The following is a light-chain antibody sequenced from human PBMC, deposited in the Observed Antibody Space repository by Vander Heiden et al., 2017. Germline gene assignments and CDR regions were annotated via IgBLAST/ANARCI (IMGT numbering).Light chain of an antibody. CDR1: TLRDKY. J-gene: IGLJ3*02. CDR3: QAWDSGTAP. Sequence: SYELTQPPSVSVSPGQTARITCSGDTLRDKYICWYQQKPGQSPGLVIYQRDKRPSGIPERFSGSISGNTATLIISGTQAMDEADYYCQAWDSGTAPFGGGTKLTVL. CDR2: QRD. V-gene: IGLV3-1*01.